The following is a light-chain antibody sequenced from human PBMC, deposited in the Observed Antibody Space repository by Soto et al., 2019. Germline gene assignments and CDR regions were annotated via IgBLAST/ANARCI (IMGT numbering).Light chain of an antibody. CDR2: GAS. CDR1: QSVSTRS. Sequence: EIVLTQSPGTLSLSPGERATLSCRASQSVSTRSLAWYQQKPGQAPRLLISGASSRAADIPDRFSGSGSGTDFTLTINRLEPEDFAVYYCQQHLYSPRTFGQGTKVVIK. J-gene: IGKJ1*01. V-gene: IGKV3-20*01. CDR3: QQHLYSPRT.